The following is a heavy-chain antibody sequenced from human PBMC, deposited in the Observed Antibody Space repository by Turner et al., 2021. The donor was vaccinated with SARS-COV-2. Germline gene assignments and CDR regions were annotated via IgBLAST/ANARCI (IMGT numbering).Heavy chain of an antibody. V-gene: IGHV3-23*01. CDR1: GFTCSRYG. CDR2: SSGRCDST. CDR3: ANEDHPLRGYYCYYDMDV. Sequence: QLWAFGGGLVQRGGSLSLSCAVSGFTCSRYGRSWVRQAPGRGLEWVSASSGRCDSTYYADSVKGRFTISIDNSKNTLYLQTNSQRAEDTAVYYCANEDHPLRGYYCYYDMDVWGQGTTVTVSS. J-gene: IGHJ6*02.